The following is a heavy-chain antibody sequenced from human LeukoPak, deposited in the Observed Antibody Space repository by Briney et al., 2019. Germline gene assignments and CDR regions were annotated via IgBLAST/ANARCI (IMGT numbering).Heavy chain of an antibody. J-gene: IGHJ4*02. CDR2: ISYGGSNK. V-gene: IGHV3-30-3*01. CDR1: GFTFSSYA. D-gene: IGHD2-21*01. CDR3: ARPILTWHIEVVNFDY. Sequence: PGGSLRLSCAASGFTFSSYAMHWVRQAPGKGLEWVAVISYGGSNKYYADSVRGRFTISRDNSKNTLFLQMYSLRAEDTAVYYCARPILTWHIEVVNFDYWGQGTLVTVSS.